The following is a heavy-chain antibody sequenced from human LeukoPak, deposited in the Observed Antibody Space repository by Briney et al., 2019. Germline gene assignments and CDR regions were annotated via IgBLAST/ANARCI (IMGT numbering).Heavy chain of an antibody. CDR2: INHSGST. Sequence: SETLSLTCTVSGGSISSYYWSWIRQSPGKGLEWIGEINHSGSTNYNPSLKSRVTISVETSKNQFSLNLRSVTAADTAVYYCARAYYYDSSGYPMDGGFDMWGQGTMVTVSS. CDR1: GGSISSYY. CDR3: ARAYYYDSSGYPMDGGFDM. J-gene: IGHJ3*02. V-gene: IGHV4-34*01. D-gene: IGHD3-22*01.